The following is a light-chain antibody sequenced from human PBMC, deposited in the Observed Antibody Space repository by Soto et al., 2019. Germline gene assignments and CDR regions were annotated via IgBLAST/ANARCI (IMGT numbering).Light chain of an antibody. Sequence: QSALTQPASVSGSPGQSITISCTGTTNDVGDYNYVAWYQQHSGKVPRLMIYEVSNRSSGVSNRFSGSKSGNTASLTISGLQAEDEADYYCSSYTSSSTYVFGTGTKLTVL. CDR3: SSYTSSSTYV. CDR1: TNDVGDYNY. V-gene: IGLV2-14*01. CDR2: EVS. J-gene: IGLJ1*01.